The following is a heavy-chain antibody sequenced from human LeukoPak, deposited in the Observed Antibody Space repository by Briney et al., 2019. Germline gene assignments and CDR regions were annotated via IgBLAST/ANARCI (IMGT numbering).Heavy chain of an antibody. CDR3: ARDLRWLVLEFAFDI. CDR1: GYTFTGYY. CDR2: INPNSGGT. J-gene: IGHJ3*02. Sequence: ASVTVSCKASGYTFTGYYMHWVRQAPGQGLEWMGWINPNSGGTNYAQKFQGRVTMTRDTSISTAYMELSRLRSDDTAVYYCARDLRWLVLEFAFDIWGQGTMVTVSS. V-gene: IGHV1-2*02. D-gene: IGHD6-19*01.